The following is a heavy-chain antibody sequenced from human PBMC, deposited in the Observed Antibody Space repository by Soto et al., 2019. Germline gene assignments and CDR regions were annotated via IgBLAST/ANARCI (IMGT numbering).Heavy chain of an antibody. J-gene: IGHJ4*02. Sequence: SETLSLTCTVYGGSISSYYWSWIRQPPGKGLEWIRYIYYSGSTNYNPSLKSRVTISVDTSKNKFSLKLSSVTAADTAVYYCARHQGGVYYYGSSGPTPPTFDYWGQGTLVTVS. CDR3: ARHQGGVYYYGSSGPTPPTFDY. D-gene: IGHD3-22*01. CDR1: GGSISSYY. V-gene: IGHV4-59*08. CDR2: IYYSGST.